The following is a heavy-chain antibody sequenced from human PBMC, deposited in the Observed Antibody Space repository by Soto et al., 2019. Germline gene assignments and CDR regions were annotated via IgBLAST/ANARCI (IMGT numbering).Heavy chain of an antibody. CDR3: TTNARPPKLEVEERPNDAIHX. CDR2: IKNKTEGGTT. V-gene: IGHV3-15*01. CDR1: GFTFSNAW. D-gene: IGHD3-22*01. Sequence: TGGSLRLSCAASGFTFSNAWMSWVRQAPGKGLEWVFGIKNKTEGGTTDYAAHAKGRFTISRDDSKNKLYLQMKRLKTEDTAMYYCTTNARPPKLEVEERPNDAIHXWGQATTLTVS. J-gene: IGHJ3*02.